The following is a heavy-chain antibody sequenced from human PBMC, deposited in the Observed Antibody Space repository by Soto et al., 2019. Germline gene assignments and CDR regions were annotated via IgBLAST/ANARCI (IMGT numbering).Heavy chain of an antibody. CDR2: VNPGGEST. J-gene: IGHJ4*01. Sequence: ASVKVSCKASGYTFTTYFIHWVRQAPGQGPEWMGMVNPGGESTTYAERFQGRFTVTSDTSMSTVFLELRSLRPQDTAIYYCTGELIAAAGAHYFDYWG. D-gene: IGHD6-13*01. V-gene: IGHV1-46*03. CDR1: GYTFTTYF. CDR3: TGELIAAAGAHYFDY.